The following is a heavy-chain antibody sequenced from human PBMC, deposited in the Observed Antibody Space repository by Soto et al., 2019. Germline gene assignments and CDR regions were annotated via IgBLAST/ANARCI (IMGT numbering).Heavy chain of an antibody. J-gene: IGHJ5*02. CDR3: ARHYSSGSRNWFDP. Sequence: SETLSLTCSVSGGSINSSSYFWGWVRQPPGKGLEWIGSMYYSGSTYYNPSLRSRVIISVDTSKNQFSLKLSSVTAADTAVFYCARHYSSGSRNWFDPWGQGTLVTSPQ. CDR1: GGSINSSSYF. CDR2: MYYSGST. V-gene: IGHV4-39*01. D-gene: IGHD6-19*01.